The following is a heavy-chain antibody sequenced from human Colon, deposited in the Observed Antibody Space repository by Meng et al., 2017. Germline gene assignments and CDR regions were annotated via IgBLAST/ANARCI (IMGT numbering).Heavy chain of an antibody. CDR1: GASISSDIW. Sequence: VRLQEAGPGLVKPAGSLFLPWTVRGASISSDIWWSWVRPPPGKGLEWIGEVYHRGDTNYNPSLKSRVDISVDKSKNQFYLSLFSVTAADTAVYYCGRDQGRELINHWGQGTLVTVSS. J-gene: IGHJ4*02. V-gene: IGHV4-4*02. CDR3: GRDQGRELINH. CDR2: VYHRGDT. D-gene: IGHD1-7*01.